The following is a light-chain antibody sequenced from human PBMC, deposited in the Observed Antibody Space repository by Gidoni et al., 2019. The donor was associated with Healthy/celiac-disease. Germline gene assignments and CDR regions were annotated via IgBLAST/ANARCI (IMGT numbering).Light chain of an antibody. CDR1: SSDVGGYNY. J-gene: IGLJ3*02. CDR3: SSYTSSSTLVV. CDR2: GVS. Sequence: QSALTQPASVSGSPGQSITISCTGTSSDVGGYNYVSRYQQHPGKAPKLMIYGVSNRPSGVSNRFSGSKSDNTASLTISGLQAEDEADYYCSSYTSSSTLVVFGGGTKLTVL. V-gene: IGLV2-14*01.